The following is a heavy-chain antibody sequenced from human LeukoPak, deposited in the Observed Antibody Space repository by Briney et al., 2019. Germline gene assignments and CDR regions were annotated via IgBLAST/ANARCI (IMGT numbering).Heavy chain of an antibody. D-gene: IGHD6-6*01. CDR1: GFTFSTYA. V-gene: IGHV3-30*04. Sequence: GGSLRLSCAASGFTFSTYAMHWVRQAPGKGLEWVAVISYDGSNKYYADSVKGRFTISRDNSKTTLYLQMNSLRGEDTAVYYCARESSSNYYFDYWGQGTLVTVSS. CDR2: ISYDGSNK. J-gene: IGHJ4*02. CDR3: ARESSSNYYFDY.